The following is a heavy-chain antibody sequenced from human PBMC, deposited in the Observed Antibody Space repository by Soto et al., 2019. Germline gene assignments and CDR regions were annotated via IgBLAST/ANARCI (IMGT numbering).Heavy chain of an antibody. CDR2: IYSGGST. D-gene: IGHD2-21*01. J-gene: IGHJ6*02. CDR1: GFTVSSNY. Sequence: GGSLRISCAASGFTVSSNYMSWVRQAPGKGLEWVSVIYSGGSTYYADSVKGRFTISRDNSKNTLYLQMNSLRAEDTAVYYCAGDLVAFEDYYYYYVMDVWGQWTTVTVSS. CDR3: AGDLVAFEDYYYYYVMDV. V-gene: IGHV3-53*01.